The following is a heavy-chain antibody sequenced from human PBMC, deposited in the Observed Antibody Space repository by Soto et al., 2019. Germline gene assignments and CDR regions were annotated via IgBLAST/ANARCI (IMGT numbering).Heavy chain of an antibody. V-gene: IGHV3-74*01. CDR3: VRTSLVVAAATREDY. J-gene: IGHJ4*02. CDR2: INSDGSRT. Sequence: EVQLVESGGGLVQPGESLRLSCAXXGFXFXSXWMHWVCQAPGKGLVWVSRINSDGSRTSYAGSVKGRFTISRDNAKNTLYLQMNSLRAEDTAVYYCVRTSLVVAAATREDYWGQGTLVTVSS. D-gene: IGHD2-15*01. CDR1: GFXFXSXW.